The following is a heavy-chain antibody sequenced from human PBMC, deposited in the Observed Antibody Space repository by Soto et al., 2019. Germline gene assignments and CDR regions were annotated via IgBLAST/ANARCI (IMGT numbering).Heavy chain of an antibody. J-gene: IGHJ4*02. CDR2: IIPIFGTA. CDR3: ARPSVAGATIRFDY. D-gene: IGHD1-26*01. Sequence: ASVKVSCKASGGTFSSYAISWVRQAPGQGLEWMGGIIPIFGTANYAQKFQGRVTITADKSTSTAYMELSSLRSEDTAVYYCARPSVAGATIRFDYWAREPWSPSPQ. V-gene: IGHV1-69*06. CDR1: GGTFSSYA.